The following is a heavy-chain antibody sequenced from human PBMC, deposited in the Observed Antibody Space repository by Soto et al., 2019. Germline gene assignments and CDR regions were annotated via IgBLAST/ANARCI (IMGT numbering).Heavy chain of an antibody. J-gene: IGHJ4*02. CDR1: GGSISSSSYY. CDR3: GRGYGLGYLFFGGSSVYFGF. D-gene: IGHD5-18*01. CDR2: IYYSGST. V-gene: IGHV4-39*01. Sequence: PSETLSLTCTVSGGSISSSSYYWGWIRQPPGKGLGWIGSIYYSGSTYSNTSLKSRVTISVDTSKNQFSLKLSSVTAADTAGYSCGRGYGLGYLFFGGSSVYFGFSGQGTLVTVSS.